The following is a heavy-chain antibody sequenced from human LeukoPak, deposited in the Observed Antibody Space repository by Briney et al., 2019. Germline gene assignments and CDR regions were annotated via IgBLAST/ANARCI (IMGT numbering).Heavy chain of an antibody. D-gene: IGHD3-16*02. CDR2: IYTSGST. J-gene: IGHJ5*02. CDR3: ARESTPTNTTGIYVWGSYRYEWFDP. CDR1: GGSISSYY. V-gene: IGHV4-4*07. Sequence: PSETLSLTCTVSGGSISSYYWSWIRQPAGKGLEWIGRIYTSGSTNYNPSLRSRVTMSVDTSKNQFSLKLSSVTAADTAVYYCARESTPTNTTGIYVWGSYRYEWFDPWGQGTLVTVSS.